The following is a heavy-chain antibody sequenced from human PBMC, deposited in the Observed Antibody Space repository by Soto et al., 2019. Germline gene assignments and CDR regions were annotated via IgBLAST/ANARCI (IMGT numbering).Heavy chain of an antibody. Sequence: QVLLVESGGGVVQPGRSLRLSCAPSGFTLSTNGMHWVRQAPGKGLEWVAMISHDGSEEHYADPVKGRFTISRDNSKNILYLQMNSLRPEDTAVYYCAKDWGSSGWFNWFDPWGQGTLVTVSS. CDR1: GFTLSTNG. D-gene: IGHD6-19*01. CDR2: ISHDGSEE. J-gene: IGHJ5*02. V-gene: IGHV3-30*18. CDR3: AKDWGSSGWFNWFDP.